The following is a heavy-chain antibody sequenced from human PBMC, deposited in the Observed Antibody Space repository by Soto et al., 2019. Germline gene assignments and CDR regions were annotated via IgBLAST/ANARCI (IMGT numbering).Heavy chain of an antibody. D-gene: IGHD6-19*01. CDR3: AKGQRYSSGPFDY. V-gene: IGHV3-23*01. CDR2: FSGTGGST. J-gene: IGHJ4*02. Sequence: PGGSLRLSCAASGFTFSGYAMTWVRQAPGKGLEWVSTFSGTGGSTYYADSVKGRFAISRDDSKNTLYLQMNSLRAEDTAVYYCAKGQRYSSGPFDYWGQGXLVTVYS. CDR1: GFTFSGYA.